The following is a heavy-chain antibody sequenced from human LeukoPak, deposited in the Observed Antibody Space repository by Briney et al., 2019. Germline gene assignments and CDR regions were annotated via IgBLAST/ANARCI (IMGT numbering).Heavy chain of an antibody. V-gene: IGHV1-18*01. CDR3: ASGYSSSWYAFDI. CDR1: GYSFTNA. Sequence: ASVKVSCKPSGYSFTNAISWVRQAPGQGLEWLGWITAYNGHTNYAQKLQGRVTMTTDTSTSTAYMELRSLRSDDTAVYYCASGYSSSWYAFDIWGQGTMVTVSS. CDR2: ITAYNGHT. J-gene: IGHJ3*02. D-gene: IGHD6-13*01.